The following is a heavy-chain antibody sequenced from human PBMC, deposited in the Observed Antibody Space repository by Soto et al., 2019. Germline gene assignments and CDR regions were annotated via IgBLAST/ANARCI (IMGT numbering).Heavy chain of an antibody. V-gene: IGHV3-30*03. CDR1: GFTFSYYG. J-gene: IGHJ6*02. CDR3: SGARRRAYGPGYYGMDV. Sequence: QVQLVESGGGVVQPGRSLRLSCAASGFTFSYYGMHWVRQAPGKGLEWVSFISYDGRNTDFADSVKGRFTVSRDDFKGHLYLPMKSCGGEYTSVVFCSGARRRAYGPGYYGMDVWGQGTTVSVSS. CDR2: ISYDGRNT. D-gene: IGHD4-17*01.